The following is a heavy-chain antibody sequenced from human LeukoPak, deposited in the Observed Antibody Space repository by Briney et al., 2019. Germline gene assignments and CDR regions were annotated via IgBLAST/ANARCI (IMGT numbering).Heavy chain of an antibody. CDR3: ARSSGAYRSFDY. J-gene: IGHJ4*02. Sequence: SETLSLTCTVSGGSISSYYWSWIRQPPGKGLEWIGYIYHSGTTDYNSSLKSRVTISVDTSNNQFSLKVSSVTAADTAVYYCARSSGAYRSFDYWGQGTLVPVSS. D-gene: IGHD1-26*01. CDR1: GGSISSYY. V-gene: IGHV4-59*01. CDR2: IYHSGTT.